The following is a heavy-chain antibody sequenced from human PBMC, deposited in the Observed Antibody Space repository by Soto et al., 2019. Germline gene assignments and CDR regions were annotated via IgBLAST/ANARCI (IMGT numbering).Heavy chain of an antibody. J-gene: IGHJ4*02. CDR3: ASISLEDDYSNYDPPIDY. CDR2: IYYSGST. V-gene: IGHV4-31*03. Sequence: SETLSLTCTVSGGSISSGGYYWSWIRQHPGKGLEWIGYIYYSGSTYYNPSLKSRVTISVDTSKNQFSLKLSSVTAADTAVYYCASISLEDDYSNYDPPIDYWGQGTLVTVSS. D-gene: IGHD4-4*01. CDR1: GGSISSGGYY.